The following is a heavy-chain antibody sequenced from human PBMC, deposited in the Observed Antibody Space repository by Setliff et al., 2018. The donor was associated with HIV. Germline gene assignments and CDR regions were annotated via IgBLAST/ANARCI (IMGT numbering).Heavy chain of an antibody. D-gene: IGHD2-8*01. CDR2: ISWDGGST. J-gene: IGHJ5*02. Sequence: GGSLRLSCAASGFTFDDYTMHWVRQAPGKGLEWVSLISWDGGSTYYADSVKGRFTISRDNSKNSLYLQMNSLRTEDTALYYCVRDDSNGPNSLDPWGQGTLVTVSS. CDR3: VRDDSNGPNSLDP. V-gene: IGHV3-43*01. CDR1: GFTFDDYT.